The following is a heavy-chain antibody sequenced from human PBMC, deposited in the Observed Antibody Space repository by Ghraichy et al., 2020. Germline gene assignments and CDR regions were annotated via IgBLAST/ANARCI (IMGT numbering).Heavy chain of an antibody. V-gene: IGHV3-72*01. CDR1: EFTFSDSY. Sequence: GGSLRLSCAASEFTFSDSYMDWVRQAPGKGLEWVGRIRSKANRDTTEYAAPVKGRFTISRDDSQNSLYLQMNSLKTEDTAVYYCVRGYHGMDVWGQGTTVTVSS. CDR2: IRSKANRDTT. CDR3: VRGYHGMDV. J-gene: IGHJ6*02.